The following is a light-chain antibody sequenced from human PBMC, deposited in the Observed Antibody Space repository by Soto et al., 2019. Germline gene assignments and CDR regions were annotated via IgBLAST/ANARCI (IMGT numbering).Light chain of an antibody. CDR2: GAS. Sequence: EIVLTQSPGTLSLSPGEGATLSCRASQSVSSNHLAWYQQKPGQAPRLLIFGASSRASDIPDRFSGSGSGTDFTLTISRLEPEDFVVYYCQQYDSYSWTFGQGTKVEMK. CDR3: QQYDSYSWT. V-gene: IGKV3-20*01. J-gene: IGKJ1*01. CDR1: QSVSSNH.